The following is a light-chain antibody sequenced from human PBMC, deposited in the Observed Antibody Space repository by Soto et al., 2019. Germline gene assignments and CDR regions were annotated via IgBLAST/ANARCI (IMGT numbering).Light chain of an antibody. CDR1: QSVSSY. J-gene: IGKJ5*01. Sequence: EIVLTQSPATLSLSPGERATLSCRASQSVSSYLAWYQQKPGQAPRLLIYDASNRATGIPARFSGSGSGTDFTLTSSSLEPEEFAVYYWQQRSNWPITFGQGTRLEIK. V-gene: IGKV3-11*01. CDR2: DAS. CDR3: QQRSNWPIT.